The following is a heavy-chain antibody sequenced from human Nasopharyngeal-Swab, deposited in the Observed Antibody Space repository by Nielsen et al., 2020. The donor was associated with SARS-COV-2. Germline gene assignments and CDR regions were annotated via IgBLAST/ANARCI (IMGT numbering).Heavy chain of an antibody. D-gene: IGHD2-2*01. J-gene: IGHJ5*02. CDR1: GYTFTSYG. Sequence: ASAKVSCKASGYTFTSYGISWVRQAPGQGLEWMGWISAYNGNTNYAQKLQGRVTMTTDTSTSTAYMELRSLRSDDTAVYYCARDRGYCSSTSCYDNWFDPWGQGTLVTVSS. V-gene: IGHV1-18*01. CDR2: ISAYNGNT. CDR3: ARDRGYCSSTSCYDNWFDP.